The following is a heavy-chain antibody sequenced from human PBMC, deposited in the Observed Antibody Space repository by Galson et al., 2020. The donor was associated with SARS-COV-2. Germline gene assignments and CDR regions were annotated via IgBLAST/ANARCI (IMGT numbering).Heavy chain of an antibody. J-gene: IGHJ5*01. V-gene: IGHV4-30-4*01. D-gene: IGHD3-9*01. CDR2: XXXXXXX. CDR3: ARARKDLRFYDWSLLAPNWIDS. Sequence: SETLSLTCTVSGGSVYSGSYXXXXXXXXXXKXXEWXXXXXXXXXXXXWPSLKNRLSLSLDSSKNQVSLRLSSMTAADTAVYYCARARKDLRFYDWSLLAPNWIDSWGQGTLVTVSS. CDR1: GGSVYSGSYX.